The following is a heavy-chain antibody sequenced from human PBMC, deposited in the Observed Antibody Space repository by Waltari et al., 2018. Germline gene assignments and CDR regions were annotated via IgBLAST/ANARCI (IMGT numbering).Heavy chain of an antibody. CDR3: AKDRAMVTTFYYGMDV. J-gene: IGHJ6*02. CDR1: GFTFSTYG. V-gene: IGHV3-30*18. D-gene: IGHD5-18*01. CDR2: ISYDGSKK. Sequence: QVQLVESGGGVVQPGRSLRLSCAASGFTFSTYGMHWVRQAPGKGLEWVAVISYDGSKKYYADSVKGRFAISRDNSKNTLYLQMNSLRAEDTAVYYCAKDRAMVTTFYYGMDVWGQGTTVTVSS.